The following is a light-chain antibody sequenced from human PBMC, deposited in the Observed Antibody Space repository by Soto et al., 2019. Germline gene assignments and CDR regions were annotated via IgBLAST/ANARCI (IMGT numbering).Light chain of an antibody. Sequence: LTQSPGTLSLSPGEGATLSCRTSQRVDNNFVAWYQQKPGQAPRLLIYGASTRATGIPDRFSGSGFGTDFTLTITRLEPEDFAVYYCQQYGSSLWTFGLGTKVDI. CDR1: QRVDNNF. V-gene: IGKV3-20*01. CDR2: GAS. CDR3: QQYGSSLWT. J-gene: IGKJ1*01.